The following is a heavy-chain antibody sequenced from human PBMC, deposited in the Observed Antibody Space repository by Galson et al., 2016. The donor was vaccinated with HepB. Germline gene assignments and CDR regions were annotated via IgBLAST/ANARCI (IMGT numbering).Heavy chain of an antibody. CDR1: GFTFSSYA. Sequence: SLRLSCAASGFTFSSYAMSWVRQAPGKGLEWVSAISGSGGSTYYADSVKGRITISRDNSKNTLFLQINSLRAEDTAVYYCAEQWEVVVAAPSVGAFDIWGQGTMVTVSS. D-gene: IGHD2-15*01. V-gene: IGHV3-23*01. J-gene: IGHJ3*02. CDR3: AEQWEVVVAAPSVGAFDI. CDR2: ISGSGGST.